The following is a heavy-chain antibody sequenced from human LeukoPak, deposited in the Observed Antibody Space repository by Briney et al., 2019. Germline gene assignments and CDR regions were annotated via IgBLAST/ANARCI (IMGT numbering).Heavy chain of an antibody. CDR2: ISAYNGNT. V-gene: IGHV1-18*01. D-gene: IGHD6-19*01. J-gene: IGHJ6*03. CDR1: GYTFTSYG. Sequence: GASVTVSCTASGYTFTSYGISWVRQAPGQGLEWMGWISAYNGNTNYAQKLQGRVTMTTDTSTSTAYMELRSLRSDDTAVYYCARRQNSSGWYKHYYYMDVWGKGTTVTVSS. CDR3: ARRQNSSGWYKHYYYMDV.